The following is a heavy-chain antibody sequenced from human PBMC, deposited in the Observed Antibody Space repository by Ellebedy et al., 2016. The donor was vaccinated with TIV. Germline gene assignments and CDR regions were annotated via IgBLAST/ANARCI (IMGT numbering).Heavy chain of an antibody. CDR2: INQDGSRI. CDR3: VRDGAYGDYSPGYDGMDV. Sequence: GGSLRLSCAASGFTFNSYWMSWVRQAPGKGLEWVANINQDGSRIYFVDSVKGRFTIPRDNAKNSVYLRMNTLRVEDTAVYHWVRDGAYGDYSPGYDGMDVWGQGTTVTVSS. V-gene: IGHV3-7*03. J-gene: IGHJ6*02. D-gene: IGHD3-22*01. CDR1: GFTFNSYW.